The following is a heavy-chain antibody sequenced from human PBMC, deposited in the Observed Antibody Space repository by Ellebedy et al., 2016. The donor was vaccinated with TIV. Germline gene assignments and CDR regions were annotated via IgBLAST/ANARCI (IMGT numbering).Heavy chain of an antibody. CDR3: ARLPPFYGDYIGHYFDF. CDR2: ISGTGGWT. D-gene: IGHD4-17*01. J-gene: IGHJ4*02. Sequence: GESLKISCAASGFTFSSYAMSWVRQAPGEGLEWVSGISGTGGWTYYADSVRGRFTISRDNSKNTLSLELSRLRPEDTAVYYCARLPPFYGDYIGHYFDFWGQGALVTVSS. CDR1: GFTFSSYA. V-gene: IGHV3-23*01.